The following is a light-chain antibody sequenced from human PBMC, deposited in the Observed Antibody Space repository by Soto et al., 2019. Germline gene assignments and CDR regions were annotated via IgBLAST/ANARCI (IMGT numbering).Light chain of an antibody. CDR1: QGVTTY. CDR3: HHLSNWPPIT. V-gene: IGKV3-11*01. CDR2: DAS. Sequence: EIVLTHSPGTLYLSPGGRATLSCRASQGVTTYLAWYQQKPGQAPRLLIYDASNRATGIPARFSGSGSGTDFTLTISSLQPEDFSVYYCHHLSNWPPITFGQGTRLEIK. J-gene: IGKJ5*01.